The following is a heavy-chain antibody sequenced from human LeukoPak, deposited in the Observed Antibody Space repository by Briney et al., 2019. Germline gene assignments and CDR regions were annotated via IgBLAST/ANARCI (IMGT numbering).Heavy chain of an antibody. V-gene: IGHV1-2*02. CDR1: GYTFTDYY. CDR2: INPNSGDT. Sequence: GASVKVSCKASGYTFTDYYLHWVRQAPGQGLEWMGWINPNSGDTNYAQKFQGRVTMTRDTSISTAYMELNKLRSDDTAVYYCARDGSLDHWGQGALVTVSP. CDR3: ARDGSLDH. J-gene: IGHJ4*02.